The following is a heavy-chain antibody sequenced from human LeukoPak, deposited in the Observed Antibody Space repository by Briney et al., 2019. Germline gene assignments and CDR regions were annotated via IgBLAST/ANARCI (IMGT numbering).Heavy chain of an antibody. CDR2: IYHRGST. Sequence: PSETLSLTCTVSGFPINTGGYSWNWIRRPPGQGLEWIGSIYHRGSTSYTPSLASRVTISLDTSENQFSLKLSSVAAADTAVYYCARDRGSGYFDYWGQGALVTVSS. J-gene: IGHJ4*02. CDR3: ARDRGSGYFDY. V-gene: IGHV4-30-2*01. D-gene: IGHD3-10*01. CDR1: GFPINTGGYS.